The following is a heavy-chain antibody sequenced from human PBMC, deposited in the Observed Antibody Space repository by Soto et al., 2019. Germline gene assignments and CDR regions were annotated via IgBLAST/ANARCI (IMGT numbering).Heavy chain of an antibody. D-gene: IGHD2-21*01. CDR3: VREDWHRFDS. CDR1: GFMFSAYW. Sequence: EVQLVESGGRLVQPGGSLRLSCAASGFMFSAYWMSWVRQDPGKGLEWVATISGGASDKFYVDSVKGRFTISRDDSKNTLYLQRNSMRDEDTAVYYCVREDWHRFDSWGQGTLVTGSS. J-gene: IGHJ4*02. V-gene: IGHV3-7*01. CDR2: ISGGASDK.